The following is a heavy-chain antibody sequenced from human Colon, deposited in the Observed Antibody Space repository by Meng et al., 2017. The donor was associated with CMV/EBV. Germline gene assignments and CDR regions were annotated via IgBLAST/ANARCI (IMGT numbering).Heavy chain of an antibody. J-gene: IGHJ3*01. CDR1: GFTFTTYW. D-gene: IGHD2-2*01. CDR3: VRRGQGGEYCSSTSCSTEAFDV. Sequence: GGSLRLSCAASGFTFTTYWIHWVRQAPGKGLVWVSRINSDGSSTSYAGSVKGRFTISRDNAKNTLYLQMNSLRAEDTAVYYCVRRGQGGEYCSSTSCSTEAFDVWGQGTMVTVSS. CDR2: INSDGSST. V-gene: IGHV3-74*01.